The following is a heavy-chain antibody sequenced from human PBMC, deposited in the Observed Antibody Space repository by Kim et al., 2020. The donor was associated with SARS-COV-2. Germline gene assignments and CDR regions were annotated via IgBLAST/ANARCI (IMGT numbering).Heavy chain of an antibody. V-gene: IGHV3-48*02. CDR3: VRDRMGGAFDI. J-gene: IGHJ3*02. Sequence: GGSLRLSCATSGFTFSAYDMNWVRRAPGKGLEWLSFITKSSTTIYYANSVKGRFTISRDNAKYSLYLQMNSLRDEDSALYYCVRDRMGGAFDIWGQGTMVTVSS. D-gene: IGHD3-16*01. CDR1: GFTFSAYD. CDR2: ITKSSTTI.